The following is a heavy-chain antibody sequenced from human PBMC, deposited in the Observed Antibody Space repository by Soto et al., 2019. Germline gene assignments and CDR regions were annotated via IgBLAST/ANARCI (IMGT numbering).Heavy chain of an antibody. CDR3: ALTRRSSLLEVAGPGFEY. D-gene: IGHD6-19*01. CDR1: GFNFGVFG. CDR2: LSYEGSEE. J-gene: IGHJ4*02. V-gene: IGHV3-30*03. Sequence: GGSLRLSCAASGFNFGVFGMHWVRQAPGKGLEWLSVLSYEGSEEYYADSVRGRFTTSRDNSKNTLFLQMDSLRVDDTGVYYCALTRRSSLLEVAGPGFEYWGQGTLVTVS.